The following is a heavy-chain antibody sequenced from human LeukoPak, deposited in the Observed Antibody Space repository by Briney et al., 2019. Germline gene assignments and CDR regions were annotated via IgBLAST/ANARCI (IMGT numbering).Heavy chain of an antibody. CDR1: GFTFSSYA. D-gene: IGHD3-22*01. Sequence: GGSLRLSCAASGFTFSSYAMSWVRQAPGKGLEWVSAISGSGGSTYYADSVKGRFTISRDNSKNTLYLQMNSLRAEDTAVYYCAKDLNRYYDSSGYYGMDVWGQGTTVTVSS. V-gene: IGHV3-23*01. J-gene: IGHJ6*02. CDR3: AKDLNRYYDSSGYYGMDV. CDR2: ISGSGGST.